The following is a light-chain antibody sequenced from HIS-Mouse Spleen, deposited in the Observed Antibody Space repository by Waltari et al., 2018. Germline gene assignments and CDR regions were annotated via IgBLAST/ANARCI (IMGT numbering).Light chain of an antibody. J-gene: IGKJ2*01. CDR3: QQYYSYPYT. CDR2: AAS. V-gene: IGKV1-8*01. CDR1: QGISSD. Sequence: AIRTNKSPSSLPALTGVRVTNTCRASQGISSDLAWYQQKPGKAPKLLIYAASTLQSGVPSRFSGSGSGTDFTLTISCLQSEDFATYYCQQYYSYPYTFGQGTKLEIK.